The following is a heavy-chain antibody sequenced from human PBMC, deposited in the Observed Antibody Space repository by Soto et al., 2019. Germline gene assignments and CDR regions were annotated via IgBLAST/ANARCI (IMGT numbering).Heavy chain of an antibody. J-gene: IGHJ3*02. CDR1: GGTFSSYT. D-gene: IGHD2-2*01. V-gene: IGHV1-69*02. Sequence: QVQLVQSGAEVKKPGSSVKVSCKASGGTFSSYTISWVRQAPGQGLEWMGRIIPILGIANYAQKFQGRVTITADKSTSTAYLGLSSLRSEDTAVYYCEGGLSEKASPSGIWGQGTMVTVSS. CDR2: IIPILGIA. CDR3: EGGLSEKASPSGI.